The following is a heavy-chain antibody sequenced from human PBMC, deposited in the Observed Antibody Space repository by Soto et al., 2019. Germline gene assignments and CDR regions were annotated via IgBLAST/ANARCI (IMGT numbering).Heavy chain of an antibody. CDR1: GGSFRSYA. J-gene: IGHJ5*01. CDR2: IIHIFGTP. V-gene: IGHV1-69*12. CDR3: AYSANHMYFFDS. D-gene: IGHD5-18*01. Sequence: QVQLVQSGAEVKKPGSSVKVSCKASGGSFRSYAVNWVRQAPGQGLECLGGIIHIFGTPNYAQKFHGRVSITVDESTITVYSYRIMLTSEDTAVYYCAYSANHMYFFDSCVQGTLVTVS.